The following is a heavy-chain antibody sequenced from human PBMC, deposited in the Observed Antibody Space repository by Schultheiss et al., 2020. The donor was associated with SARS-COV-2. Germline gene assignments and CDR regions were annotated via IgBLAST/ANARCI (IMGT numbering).Heavy chain of an antibody. Sequence: SETLSLTCTVSGGSISSYYWSWIRQPPGKGLEWIGYIYYSGSTNYNPSLKSRVTISVDTSKNKFSLKLSSVTAADTAVYYCAKDQDTLLRFLEWLHNWFDPWGQGTLVTVSS. D-gene: IGHD3-3*01. CDR3: AKDQDTLLRFLEWLHNWFDP. V-gene: IGHV4-59*12. CDR1: GGSISSYY. J-gene: IGHJ5*02. CDR2: IYYSGST.